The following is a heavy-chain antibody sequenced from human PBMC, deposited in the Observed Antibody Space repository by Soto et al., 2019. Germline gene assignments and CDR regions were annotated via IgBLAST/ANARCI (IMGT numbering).Heavy chain of an antibody. Sequence: PGESLKISCMDSGYKVSTWHNFTSYWIAWVRQMPGEGLEWMGIIYPGDSDTRYSPSFQGQVTISADKSISTAYLQWSSLKASDTAMYYCARGNSAAVLFDYWGQGTLVTVSS. D-gene: IGHD6-13*01. V-gene: IGHV5-51*01. CDR3: ARGNSAAVLFDY. CDR2: IYPGDSDT. J-gene: IGHJ4*02. CDR1: GYKVSTWHNFTSYW.